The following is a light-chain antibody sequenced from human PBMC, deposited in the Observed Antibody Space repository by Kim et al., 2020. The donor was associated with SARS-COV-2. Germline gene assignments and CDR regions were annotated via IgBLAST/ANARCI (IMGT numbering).Light chain of an antibody. V-gene: IGKV1-5*01. Sequence: GCIGDRVILTCRASQSFDTWLAWYQQKPGKAPKLLIYDASTLESGVPSRFSGRGSGTEFTLTISSLQPDDFATYYCQQYAGYIPTFGQGTKVDIK. CDR1: QSFDTW. CDR2: DAS. CDR3: QQYAGYIPT. J-gene: IGKJ1*01.